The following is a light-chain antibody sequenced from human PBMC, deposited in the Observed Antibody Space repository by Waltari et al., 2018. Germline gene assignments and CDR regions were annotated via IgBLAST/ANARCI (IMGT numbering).Light chain of an antibody. Sequence: QSALTQPPSASGSPGQSVTISCTGTSSDVGGYNFVSWYQHHPGKAPRLIIYEVSERPSGGPARFSGSKSGNTASLTVSGLQAEDEADYYCSSYVANNNPVFGGGTKLTVL. CDR1: SSDVGGYNF. V-gene: IGLV2-8*01. J-gene: IGLJ2*01. CDR2: EVS. CDR3: SSYVANNNPV.